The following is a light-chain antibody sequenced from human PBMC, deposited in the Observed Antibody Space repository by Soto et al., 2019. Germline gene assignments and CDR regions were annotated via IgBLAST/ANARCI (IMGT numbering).Light chain of an antibody. V-gene: IGKV3D-20*02. Sequence: EIVLTQSPGTLSLSPGERATLSCRASQSVSSSYLAWYQQKPGQAPRLLIYGASSRATGIPDRFSGSGSGTDFTLTISGLEPADLGVYYCQQRSNWPPITFGQGTRLEIK. J-gene: IGKJ5*01. CDR3: QQRSNWPPIT. CDR1: QSVSSSY. CDR2: GAS.